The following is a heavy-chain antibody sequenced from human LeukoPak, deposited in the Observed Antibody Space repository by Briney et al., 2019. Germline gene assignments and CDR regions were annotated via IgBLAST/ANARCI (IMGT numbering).Heavy chain of an antibody. V-gene: IGHV4-61*02. D-gene: IGHD2-8*02. J-gene: IGHJ4*02. CDR3: ARGYWFYFDY. CDR2: IYIRGST. CDR1: GGSISSGSYY. Sequence: SETLSLTCTVSGGSISSGSYYWSWIRQPAGKGLEWIGRIYIRGSTSYNPALKSRVTISVDTSKNQFSLKLSSVTDAATAVYYCARGYWFYFDYWGQGTLVTVSS.